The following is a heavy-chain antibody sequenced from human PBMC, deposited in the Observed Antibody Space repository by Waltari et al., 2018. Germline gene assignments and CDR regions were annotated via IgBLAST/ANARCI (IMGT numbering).Heavy chain of an antibody. CDR3: ARDPNRGIAVAIEPKGLDY. CDR2: ISSDGSNN. Sequence: QVQLVESGGGVVQPGRSLRLSCAASGFTFSSYAMHWVRQAPGQGLEWVAVISSDGSNNIYADSGKGRFTISRDNSKNTLYLQMNSLRAEETAVYYCARDPNRGIAVAIEPKGLDYWGQGTLVTVSS. V-gene: IGHV3-30*01. J-gene: IGHJ4*02. D-gene: IGHD6-19*01. CDR1: GFTFSSYA.